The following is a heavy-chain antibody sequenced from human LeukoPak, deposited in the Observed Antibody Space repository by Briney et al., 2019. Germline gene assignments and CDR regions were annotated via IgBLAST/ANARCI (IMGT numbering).Heavy chain of an antibody. J-gene: IGHJ4*02. CDR2: ISSSSSYI. D-gene: IGHD3-22*01. CDR1: GFTFSSYS. CDR3: ASYPLAPPYTYYYDSSGHPVGY. V-gene: IGHV3-21*01. Sequence: PGGSLRLSCAASGFTFSSYSMNWVRQAPGKGLEWVSSISSSSSYIYYADSVKGRFTISRDNAKNSLYLQMNSLGAEDTAVYYCASYPLAPPYTYYYDSSGHPVGYWGQGTLVTVSS.